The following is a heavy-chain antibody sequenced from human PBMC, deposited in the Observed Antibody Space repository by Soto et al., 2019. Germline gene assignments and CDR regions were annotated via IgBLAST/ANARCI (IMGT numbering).Heavy chain of an antibody. J-gene: IGHJ4*02. V-gene: IGHV4-30-2*01. D-gene: IGHD6-19*01. Sequence: SETLSLTCAVSGGSISSGGFSCNWIRQPPGKGLEWIGYIYHSGSTYFNPSLKSRVTISVDRSTNQFSLKLSSVTAADTAVYYCASRVSDYFDYWGQGTPVTVSS. CDR1: GGSISSGGFS. CDR2: IYHSGST. CDR3: ASRVSDYFDY.